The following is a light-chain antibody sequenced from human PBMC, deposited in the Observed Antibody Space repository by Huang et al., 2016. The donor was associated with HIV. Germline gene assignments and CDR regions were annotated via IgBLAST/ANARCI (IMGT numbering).Light chain of an antibody. J-gene: IGKJ4*01. Sequence: EIVMTQSPATLSVSPGGGATLSCRASQHVRSTLAWYQHTPGQAPRLLICDTSTRASGVPARFSGSGSGTEFTLTISGLQSEDFAVYYCQQYDNLPPGLTFGGGTKVEI. CDR1: QHVRST. V-gene: IGKV3D-15*01. CDR2: DTS. CDR3: QQYDNLPPGLT.